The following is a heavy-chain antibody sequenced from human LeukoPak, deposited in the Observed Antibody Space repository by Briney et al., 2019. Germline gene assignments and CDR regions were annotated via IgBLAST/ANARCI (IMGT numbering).Heavy chain of an antibody. Sequence: NSGGSLRLSCAASGFTFSSYSMNWVRQAPGKGLEWVSSISSSSSYIYYADSVKGRFTISRDNAKNSLYLQMNSLRAEDTAVYYCARDPSIVRGVISPHFDYWGQGTLVTVSS. CDR1: GFTFSSYS. D-gene: IGHD3-10*02. CDR2: ISSSSSYI. CDR3: ARDPSIVRGVISPHFDY. V-gene: IGHV3-21*01. J-gene: IGHJ4*02.